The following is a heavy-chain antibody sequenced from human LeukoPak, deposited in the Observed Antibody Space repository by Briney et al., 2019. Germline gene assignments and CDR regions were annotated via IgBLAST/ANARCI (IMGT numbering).Heavy chain of an antibody. CDR1: GGSFSGYY. D-gene: IGHD6-6*01. J-gene: IGHJ3*02. V-gene: IGHV4-34*01. CDR2: INHSGST. CDR3: ARLLLWYSSSSLWAFGI. Sequence: SETLSLTCAVYGGSFSGYYWSWIRQPPGKGLEWIGEINHSGSTNYNPSLKSRVTILVDTSKNQFSLKLSSVIAADTAVYYCARLLLWYSSSSLWAFGIWGQGTMVTVSS.